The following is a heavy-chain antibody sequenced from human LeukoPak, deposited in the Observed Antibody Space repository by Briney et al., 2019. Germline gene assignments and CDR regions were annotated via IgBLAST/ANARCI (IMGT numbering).Heavy chain of an antibody. J-gene: IGHJ4*02. V-gene: IGHV4-39*01. CDR2: IYYSGST. CDR3: ARYGVVPSAHFDY. CDR1: GGSISSSSYY. D-gene: IGHD2-2*01. Sequence: ASETLSLTCTVSGGSISSSSYYWGWIRQPPGKGLEWIGSIYYSGSTYYNPSLKSRVTISVDTSKNQFSLKLSSVTAADTAVYYCARYGVVPSAHFDYWGQGTLVTVSS.